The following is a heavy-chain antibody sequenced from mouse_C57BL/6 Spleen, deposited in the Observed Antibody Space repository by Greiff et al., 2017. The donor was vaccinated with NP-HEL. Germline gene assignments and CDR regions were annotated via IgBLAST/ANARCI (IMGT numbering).Heavy chain of an antibody. D-gene: IGHD1-1*01. CDR2: IDPETGGT. CDR3: TRGGYGSSYDWYFDV. J-gene: IGHJ1*03. Sequence: QVQLQQSGAELVRPGASVTLSCKASGYTFTDYEMHWVKQTPVHGLEWIGAIDPETGGTAYNQKFKGKAILTADKSSSTAYMELRSLTSEDSAVCYCTRGGYGSSYDWYFDVWGTGTTVTVSS. V-gene: IGHV1-15*01. CDR1: GYTFTDYE.